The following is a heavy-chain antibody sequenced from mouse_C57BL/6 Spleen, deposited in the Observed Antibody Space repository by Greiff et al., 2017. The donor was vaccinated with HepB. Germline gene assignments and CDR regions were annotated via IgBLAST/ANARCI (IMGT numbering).Heavy chain of an antibody. Sequence: QVQLQQSGPELVKPGASVKISCKASGYAFSSSWMNWVKQRPGKGLEWIGRIYPGDGDTNYNGKFKGKATLTAGKSSSTAYMQLSSLTSEDSAVYFCATYDGYYEGFAYWGQGTLVTVSA. J-gene: IGHJ3*01. CDR2: IYPGDGDT. CDR3: ATYDGYYEGFAY. V-gene: IGHV1-82*01. D-gene: IGHD2-3*01. CDR1: GYAFSSSW.